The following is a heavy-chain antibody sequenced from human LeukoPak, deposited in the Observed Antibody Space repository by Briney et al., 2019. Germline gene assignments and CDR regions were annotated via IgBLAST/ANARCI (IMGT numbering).Heavy chain of an antibody. CDR3: ARNYDFWSGYFNSVDS. CDR2: ISSSSSYI. CDR1: GFTFSSHT. D-gene: IGHD3-3*01. V-gene: IGHV3-21*01. Sequence: GGSLRLSCAASGFTFSSHTMNWVRQAPGKGLEWVSSISSSSSYIYYADLVKGRFTISRDNAKNSLYLRMNSLRAEDTAVYYCARNYDFWSGYFNSVDSWGQGTLVTVSS. J-gene: IGHJ5*01.